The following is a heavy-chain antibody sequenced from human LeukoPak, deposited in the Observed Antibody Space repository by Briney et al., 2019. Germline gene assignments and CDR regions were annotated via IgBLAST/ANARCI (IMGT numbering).Heavy chain of an antibody. CDR1: GFIFSNFG. V-gene: IGHV3-21*01. CDR3: ARGVGNYRYYFDY. CDR2: ITSSGSYI. J-gene: IGHJ4*02. Sequence: GGSLRLSCAASGFIFSNFGMNWVRQAPGKGLEWVSSITSSGSYIYYRDSVKDRFTISRDNAKNSLYLQMNSLRAEDTAVYYCARGVGNYRYYFDYWGQGTLVTVSS. D-gene: IGHD3-22*01.